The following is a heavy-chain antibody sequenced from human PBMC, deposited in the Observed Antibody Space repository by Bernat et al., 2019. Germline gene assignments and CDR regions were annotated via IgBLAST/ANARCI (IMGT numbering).Heavy chain of an antibody. V-gene: IGHV3-13*01. D-gene: IGHD6-13*01. J-gene: IGHJ4*02. CDR2: IGTAGDT. CDR3: AKDPSSSWYFFDY. CDR1: GFTFSSYD. Sequence: EVQLVESGGGLVQPGGSLRLSCAASGFTFSSYDMHWVRQATGKGLEWVSAIGTAGDTYYPGSVKGRFTISRENAKNSLYLQMNSLRAEDTAVYYCAKDPSSSWYFFDYWGQGTLVTVSS.